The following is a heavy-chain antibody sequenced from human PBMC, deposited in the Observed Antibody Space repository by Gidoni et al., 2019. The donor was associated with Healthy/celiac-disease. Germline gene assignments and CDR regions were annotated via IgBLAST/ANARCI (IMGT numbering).Heavy chain of an antibody. CDR1: GFTFSSYA. D-gene: IGHD3-3*01. Sequence: EVQLVESGGGLVQPGGSLRLSCAASGFTFSSYAMSWVRQAPGKGLELFSAISGSGGSTYYADSVEGRFTISRDNSKNTLYLQMNSLRAEDTAVYYCAKDSPIFGVVTPRGGNWFDPWGQGTLVTVSS. J-gene: IGHJ5*02. CDR3: AKDSPIFGVVTPRGGNWFDP. CDR2: ISGSGGST. V-gene: IGHV3-23*04.